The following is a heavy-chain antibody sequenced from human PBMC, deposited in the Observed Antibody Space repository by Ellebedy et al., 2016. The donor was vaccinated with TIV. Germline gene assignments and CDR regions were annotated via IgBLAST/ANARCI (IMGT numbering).Heavy chain of an antibody. D-gene: IGHD6-13*01. V-gene: IGHV1-69*13. CDR2: IIPVFGTP. CDR3: TRDRAGFDP. Sequence: AASVKVSCKASGGTFTSYGINWVRQAPGQGIEWRGGIIPVFGTPNYAQKFQGRVTITADESTNTAYMELSGLGSEDTAIYYCTRDRAGFDPWGQGTLVTVSS. J-gene: IGHJ5*02. CDR1: GGTFTSYG.